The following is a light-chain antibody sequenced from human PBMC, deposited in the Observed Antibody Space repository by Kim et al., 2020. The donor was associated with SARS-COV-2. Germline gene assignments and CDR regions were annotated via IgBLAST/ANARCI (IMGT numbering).Light chain of an antibody. CDR3: QQYDSYPRT. CDR1: QGISSW. Sequence: DIQMTQTPSSLSASIGDRVTITCRASQGISSWLAWYQQKPEKAPKCLIYAASSLQSGVPSRFSGSGSGTDFTLTISSLQPEDFATYYCQQYDSYPRTFGQGTRVEIK. J-gene: IGKJ1*01. V-gene: IGKV1D-16*01. CDR2: AAS.